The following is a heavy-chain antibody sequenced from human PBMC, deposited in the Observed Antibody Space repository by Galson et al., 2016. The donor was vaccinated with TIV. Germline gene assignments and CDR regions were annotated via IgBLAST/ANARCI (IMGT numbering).Heavy chain of an antibody. CDR1: GAIFNSYA. CDR2: IIAIFRIA. CDR3: ARGRGYNYGTPFDF. V-gene: IGHV1-69*13. J-gene: IGHJ4*02. Sequence: SVKVSCKASGAIFNSYAISWVRQAPGQGLEWMGGIIAIFRIANYAQKFQGRVTITADESTSTAYMELSSLRSEDTAVYYCARGRGYNYGTPFDFWGQGTLVTVSS. D-gene: IGHD5-18*01.